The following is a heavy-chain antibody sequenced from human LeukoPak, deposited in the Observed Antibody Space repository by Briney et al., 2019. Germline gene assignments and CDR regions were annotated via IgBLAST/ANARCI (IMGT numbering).Heavy chain of an antibody. CDR1: GYTLTELS. Sequence: ASVKVSCKVSGYTLTELSMHWVRQAPGKGLEWMGGFCPEDGETIYAQKFQGRVTMTEDTSTDTAYMELSSLRSEDTAVYYCATDTGYCSSTSCPEHYFDYWGQGTLVTVSS. V-gene: IGHV1-24*01. D-gene: IGHD2-2*01. CDR2: FCPEDGET. CDR3: ATDTGYCSSTSCPEHYFDY. J-gene: IGHJ4*02.